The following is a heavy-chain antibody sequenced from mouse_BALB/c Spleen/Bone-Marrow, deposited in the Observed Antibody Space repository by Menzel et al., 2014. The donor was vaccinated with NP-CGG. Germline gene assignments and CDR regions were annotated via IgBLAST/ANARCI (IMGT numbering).Heavy chain of an antibody. CDR1: GYVFSSSW. Sequence: QVQLQQPGPELVKSGASVKISCKASGYVFSSSWMNWVKQRPGQGLEWIGRIYPGDGDTNYNGKFKGKATLTADKSSSTAYMQLSNLTSVDSAVYFCARTYGSSFFAYRGQGTLVTVSA. V-gene: IGHV1-82*01. CDR2: IYPGDGDT. CDR3: ARTYGSSFFAY. D-gene: IGHD1-1*01. J-gene: IGHJ3*01.